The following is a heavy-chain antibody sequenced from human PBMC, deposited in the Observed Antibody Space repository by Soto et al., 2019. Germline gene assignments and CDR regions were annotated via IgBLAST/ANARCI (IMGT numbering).Heavy chain of an antibody. J-gene: IGHJ6*02. CDR2: IKHSGST. V-gene: IGHV4-34*01. CDR1: GGSFSGYY. D-gene: IGHD5-18*01. CDR3: ARGGRTAMAYYYVMDV. Sequence: SETLSLTCTVYGGSFSGYYWRWIRQPPGKGLEWIGEIKHSGSTNYNPSLKSRVTISVDTSKNQFSLKLSSVTAADTAVYYCARGGRTAMAYYYVMDVWGQGTTVTVSS.